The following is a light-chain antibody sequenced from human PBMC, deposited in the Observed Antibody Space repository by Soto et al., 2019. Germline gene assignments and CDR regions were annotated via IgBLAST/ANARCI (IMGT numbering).Light chain of an antibody. CDR3: AEWDGSLRGRV. V-gene: IGLV1-47*01. J-gene: IGLJ3*02. Sequence: QSVLTQPPSASGAPGQTVTISCYGRPSIFRSESVCWYRHIPETAPKLIIYATDQRPSGVPDRFSGFKSGTSASLAISGLRAEDEADYYCAEWDGSLRGRVFGGGTKLTVL. CDR2: ATD. CDR1: PSIFRSES.